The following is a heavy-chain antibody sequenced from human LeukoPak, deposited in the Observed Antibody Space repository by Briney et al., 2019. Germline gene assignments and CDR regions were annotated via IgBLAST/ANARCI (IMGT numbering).Heavy chain of an antibody. J-gene: IGHJ3*02. V-gene: IGHV4-4*07. CDR3: ARHFDCSGGSCYRFDAFDI. CDR1: GGSISTYY. CDR2: IYTSGST. Sequence: PSETLSLTCTVSGGSISTYYWSWIRQPAGQGLEWIGHIYTSGSTNYNPSLKSRVAMSVDTSKNHFSLKLSSVTAADTAVYYCARHFDCSGGSCYRFDAFDIWGQGTMVIVSS. D-gene: IGHD2-15*01.